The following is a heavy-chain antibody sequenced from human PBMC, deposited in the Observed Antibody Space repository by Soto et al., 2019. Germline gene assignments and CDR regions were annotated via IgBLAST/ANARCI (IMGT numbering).Heavy chain of an antibody. V-gene: IGHV3-72*01. CDR2: SRNRVEGYTT. CDR1: GSTISDHF. J-gene: IGHJ1*01. CDR3: GGGATGMAPPQH. Sequence: EVQLVDSGGGFVQPGGSLRLSCAASGSTISDHFMDWVRQAPGKGLEWVGRSRNRVEGYTTEYAASVKGRFTISRDDSQNALYPEMSTLLNDDTAVYYCGGGATGMAPPQHWGQGTLVTVSS. D-gene: IGHD6-13*01.